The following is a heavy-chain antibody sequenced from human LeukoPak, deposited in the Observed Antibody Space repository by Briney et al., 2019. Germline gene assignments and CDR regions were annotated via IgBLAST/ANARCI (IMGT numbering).Heavy chain of an antibody. J-gene: IGHJ4*02. CDR1: GYTFTSYY. D-gene: IGHD3-10*01. V-gene: IGHV1-46*01. CDR3: ARDVGLVWFGEEGYFDY. Sequence: ASLKVSCKASGYTFTSYYMHWVRHAPGQGLEWMGIINPSGGSTSYAQKFQGRVTMTRDTSTSTVYMELSSLRSEDTAVYYCARDVGLVWFGEEGYFDYWGQGTLVTVSS. CDR2: INPSGGST.